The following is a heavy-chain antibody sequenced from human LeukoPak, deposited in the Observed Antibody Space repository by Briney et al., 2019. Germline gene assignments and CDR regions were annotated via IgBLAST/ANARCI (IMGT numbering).Heavy chain of an antibody. J-gene: IGHJ4*02. CDR1: GFTFSDYN. CDR2: ISSSSSYI. D-gene: IGHD2-2*01. CDR3: ARALTPYCSSTSCPSDY. V-gene: IGHV3-21*01. Sequence: GGSLRLSCGASGFTFSDYNMNWVRQAPGKGLEWVSSISSSSSYIYYADSVKGRFTISRDNAKNSLYLQMNSLRAEDTAVYYCARALTPYCSSTSCPSDYWGQGTLVTVSS.